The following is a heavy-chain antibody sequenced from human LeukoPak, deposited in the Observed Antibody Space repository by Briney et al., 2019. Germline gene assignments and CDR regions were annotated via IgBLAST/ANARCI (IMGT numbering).Heavy chain of an antibody. D-gene: IGHD5-18*01. J-gene: IGHJ5*02. CDR2: VYYSGST. V-gene: IGHV4-39*07. Sequence: SETLSLTCTVSGGSISSGTSYWGWIRQPPGKGLEWIGSVYYSGSTYYNPSFKSRLTVSVDTSKNEFSLRLSSVTAADRAVYYCARLDSYWFDPWGQGTLVTVSS. CDR3: ARLDSYWFDP. CDR1: GGSISSGTSY.